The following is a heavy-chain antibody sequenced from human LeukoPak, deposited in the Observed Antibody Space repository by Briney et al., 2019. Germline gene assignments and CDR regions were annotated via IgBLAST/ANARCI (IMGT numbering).Heavy chain of an antibody. J-gene: IGHJ4*02. Sequence: SETLSLTCTVSGGSINNYYWTWIRQPPGRGLECIGYVYYTGSTYYNPSLKSRVTISVDTSRNQFSLKLNSVTAADTAVYYCARDSSTVTTRHFDYWGQGTLVTVST. D-gene: IGHD4-17*01. V-gene: IGHV4-59*01. CDR2: VYYTGST. CDR1: GGSINNYY. CDR3: ARDSSTVTTRHFDY.